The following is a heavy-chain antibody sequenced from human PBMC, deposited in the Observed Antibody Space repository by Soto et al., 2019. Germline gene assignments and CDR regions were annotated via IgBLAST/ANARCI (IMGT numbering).Heavy chain of an antibody. V-gene: IGHV4-59*11. CDR1: SGSTSAHY. J-gene: IGHJ6*02. CDR2: VYFSGST. CDR3: ARTDPPNLGYCSSTSCRNYYYYGMDV. D-gene: IGHD2-2*01. Sequence: SETLSLTCTVSSGSTSAHYLSWIRQSPGKGLEWISYVYFSGSTNYNPSLKSRVTTSVNTSKNQFSLKLSPVTAADTAVYYSARTDPPNLGYCSSTSCRNYYYYGMDVWGQGTTVTVSS.